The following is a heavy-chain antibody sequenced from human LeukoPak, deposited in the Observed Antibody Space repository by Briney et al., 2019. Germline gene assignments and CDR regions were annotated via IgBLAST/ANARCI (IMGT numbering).Heavy chain of an antibody. CDR3: ARVFDRLWAPPTHGSTTGTVVWFDP. V-gene: IGHV4-30-4*08. CDR2: IYYSGST. J-gene: IGHJ5*02. Sequence: NPSETLSLTCTVSGGSISSGDYYWSWIRQPPGKGLEWIGYIYYSGSTYYNPSLKSRVTISVDTSKNQFSLKLSSVTAADTVVYYCARVFDRLWAPPTHGSTTGTVVWFDPWGQGTLVTVSS. D-gene: IGHD1-1*01. CDR1: GGSISSGDYY.